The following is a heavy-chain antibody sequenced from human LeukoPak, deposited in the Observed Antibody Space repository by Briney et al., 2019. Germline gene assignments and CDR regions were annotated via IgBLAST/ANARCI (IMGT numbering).Heavy chain of an antibody. Sequence: ASVKVSCKASGYTFTSYGISWVRQAPGQGLEWMGWISAYNGNTNYAQKLQGRATMTTDTSTSTAYMELRSLRSDDTAVYYCARDTHPDIVVVVAATFGYWGQGTLVTVSS. D-gene: IGHD2-15*01. V-gene: IGHV1-18*01. CDR1: GYTFTSYG. CDR2: ISAYNGNT. CDR3: ARDTHPDIVVVVAATFGY. J-gene: IGHJ4*02.